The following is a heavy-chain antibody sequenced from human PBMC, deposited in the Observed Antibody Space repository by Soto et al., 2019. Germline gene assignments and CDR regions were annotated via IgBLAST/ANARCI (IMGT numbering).Heavy chain of an antibody. D-gene: IGHD2-2*01. CDR3: GTMPIVVEPAPMDV. V-gene: IGHV4-38-2*01. CDR1: GYSISSGYY. CDR2: IYYSGST. Sequence: SGTLCLTCAVSGYSISSGYYWGWLRHPPGKGLEWIGYIYYSGSTSYNAPLKSRTSISADPSNNQFSLKLHSLTAADTAVYFCGTMPIVVEPAPMDVWGPGTSVTVSS. J-gene: IGHJ6*02.